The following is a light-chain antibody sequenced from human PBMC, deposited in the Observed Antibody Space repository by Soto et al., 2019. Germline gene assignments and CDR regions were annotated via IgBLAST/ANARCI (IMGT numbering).Light chain of an antibody. CDR1: ELGDKN. V-gene: IGLV3-1*01. J-gene: IGLJ2*01. CDR3: QVWGKSTVV. Sequence: SYELTQPPSVSVSPGQTASVTCSGDELGDKNVCWYQQKSGQSPVLVIYKDNKRPSGIPERFSGSNSGNTAALTISGTQTMDEAVYYCQVWGKSTVVFGGGTKLTVL. CDR2: KDN.